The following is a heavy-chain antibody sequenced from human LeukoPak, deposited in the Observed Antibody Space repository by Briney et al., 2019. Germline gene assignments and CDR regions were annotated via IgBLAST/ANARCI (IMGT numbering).Heavy chain of an antibody. V-gene: IGHV3-11*01. Sequence: GGSLRLSCTASGFSFSDHYMTWMRQAPGEGLEWISYITSSGRSTDYADSVKGRFIISRDNAMNSLFLQMSSLRVDGTAVYYCTRDPDYGDPDWGQGTLVTVSS. J-gene: IGHJ4*02. CDR3: TRDPDYGDPD. D-gene: IGHD2-21*01. CDR1: GFSFSDHY. CDR2: ITSSGRST.